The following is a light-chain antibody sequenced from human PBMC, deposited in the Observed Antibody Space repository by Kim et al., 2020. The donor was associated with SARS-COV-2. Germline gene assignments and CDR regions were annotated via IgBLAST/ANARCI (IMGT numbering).Light chain of an antibody. CDR1: QSVNTY. J-gene: IGKJ5*01. CDR3: QQRSNWPPLT. V-gene: IGKV3-11*01. Sequence: EIVLTQSPGTLSLSPGERATLSCRASQSVNTYLAWYQQKPGQAPRLLIYDASNRATGIPARFSGSGSGTDFTLTISSLEPVDFAVYYCQQRSNWPPLTFGQGTRLEIK. CDR2: DAS.